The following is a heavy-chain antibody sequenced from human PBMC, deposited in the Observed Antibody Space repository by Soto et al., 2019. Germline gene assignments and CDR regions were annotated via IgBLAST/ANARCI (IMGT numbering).Heavy chain of an antibody. V-gene: IGHV4-59*01. D-gene: IGHD4-17*01. CDR3: ARTTAVPNTLRSRYYFDY. Sequence: SETLSLTCTVSGGSISSYYWSWIRQPPGKGLEWIGYIYYSGSTNYNPSLKSRVTISVDTSKNQFSLKLSSVTAADTAVYYCARTTAVPNTLRSRYYFDYWGQGMLVTVSS. J-gene: IGHJ4*02. CDR2: IYYSGST. CDR1: GGSISSYY.